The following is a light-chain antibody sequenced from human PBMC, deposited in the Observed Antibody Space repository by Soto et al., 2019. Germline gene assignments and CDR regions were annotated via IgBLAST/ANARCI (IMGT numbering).Light chain of an antibody. CDR1: QSISSW. J-gene: IGKJ2*01. V-gene: IGKV3-15*01. Sequence: MTQSPSTLSASVGDRVTITCRASQSISSWLAWYQQRPGQPPRLLIYGVSTRATGVPDRFSGSGSGSDFTLTISGLQSEDFAVYYCQQGHDWPLTFGQGTRLDI. CDR2: GVS. CDR3: QQGHDWPLT.